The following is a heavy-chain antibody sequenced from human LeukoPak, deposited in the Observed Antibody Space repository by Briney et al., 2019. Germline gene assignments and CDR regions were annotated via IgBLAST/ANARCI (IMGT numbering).Heavy chain of an antibody. J-gene: IGHJ4*02. V-gene: IGHV3-7*01. CDR1: GFTFSSYW. CDR2: IKQDGSEK. CDR3: ASGYCSSGRCYGDY. Sequence: GGSLRLSCAASGFTFSSYWMSWVRQAPGKGLEWVANIKQDGSEKYYVDSVKGRFTISRDNAKNSLYLQMHSLRAEDTAVYYCASGYCSSGRCYGDYWGQGTLVTVSS. D-gene: IGHD2-15*01.